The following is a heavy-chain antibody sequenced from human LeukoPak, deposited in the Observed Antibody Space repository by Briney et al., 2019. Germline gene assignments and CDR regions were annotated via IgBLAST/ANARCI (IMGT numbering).Heavy chain of an antibody. J-gene: IGHJ4*02. D-gene: IGHD2/OR15-2a*01. V-gene: IGHV3-11*04. CDR1: GFTFSDYY. CDR2: ISSSGSTT. Sequence: GGSLRLSCAASGFTFSDYYMSWIRQAPGKGLEWVSYISSSGSTTYYADSVKGRFTISRHNAKNSLYLQMNSLRAEDTAVYYCARRILIPVEGLGYWGQGTLVTVSS. CDR3: ARRILIPVEGLGY.